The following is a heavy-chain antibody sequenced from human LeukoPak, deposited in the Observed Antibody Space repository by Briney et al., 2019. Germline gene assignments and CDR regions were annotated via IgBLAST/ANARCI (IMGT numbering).Heavy chain of an antibody. CDR2: IYLYGTT. D-gene: IGHD1/OR15-1a*01. J-gene: IGHJ6*02. Sequence: SETLSLTCSVSIGSISSSKWWSRVRQSPVKGLEWIGEIYLYGTTNYNPSFTSRVTMSVDRSRNQFSLKLTSVTAADTAVYYCARQKWEQQGRDYYFNGLDVWGPGTTVIVSS. V-gene: IGHV4-4*02. CDR1: IGSISSSKW. CDR3: ARQKWEQQGRDYYFNGLDV.